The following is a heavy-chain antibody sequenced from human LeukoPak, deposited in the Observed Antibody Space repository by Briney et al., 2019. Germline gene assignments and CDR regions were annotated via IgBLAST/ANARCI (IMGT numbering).Heavy chain of an antibody. CDR3: ASDWSGSPLDYYYMDV. J-gene: IGHJ6*03. CDR2: IKQDGSEK. V-gene: IGHV3-7*01. CDR1: GFTFSSYW. D-gene: IGHD3-3*01. Sequence: GGSLRLSCAASGFTFSSYWMSWVRQAPGKGLEWVANIKQDGSEKYYVDSVKGRFTISRDNAKNSLYLQMNSLGAEDTAVYYCASDWSGSPLDYYYMDVWGKGTTVTVSS.